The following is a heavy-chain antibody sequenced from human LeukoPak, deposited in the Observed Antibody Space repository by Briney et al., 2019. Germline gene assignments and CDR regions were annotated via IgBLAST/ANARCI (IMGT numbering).Heavy chain of an antibody. CDR3: AKDMRFDWTPYYFDY. Sequence: GGSLRLSCAASGFTFSNNAMSWVRQAPGKGLEWVSAISGSGGSTYYADSVKGRFTISRDNSKNTLYLHMNSLRAEDTAVYYCAKDMRFDWTPYYFDYWGQGTLVTVSS. J-gene: IGHJ4*02. CDR1: GFTFSNNA. D-gene: IGHD3-9*01. V-gene: IGHV3-23*01. CDR2: ISGSGGST.